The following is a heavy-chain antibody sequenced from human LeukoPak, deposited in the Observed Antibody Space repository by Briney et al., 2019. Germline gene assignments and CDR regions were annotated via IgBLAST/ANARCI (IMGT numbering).Heavy chain of an antibody. Sequence: PSETLSLTCTVSGGSISSGDYYWSWIRQPPGKGLEWIGYIYYSGSTYYNPSLKSRVTISVDTSKNQFSLKLSSVTAADTAVYYCASPRDIVVVVDATAGYFDLWGRGTLVTVSS. V-gene: IGHV4-30-4*08. J-gene: IGHJ2*01. D-gene: IGHD2-15*01. CDR2: IYYSGST. CDR1: GGSISSGDYY. CDR3: ASPRDIVVVVDATAGYFDL.